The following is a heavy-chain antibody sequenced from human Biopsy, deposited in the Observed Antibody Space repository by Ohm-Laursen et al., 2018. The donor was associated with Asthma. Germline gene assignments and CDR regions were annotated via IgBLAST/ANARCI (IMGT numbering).Heavy chain of an antibody. D-gene: IGHD4-17*01. CDR3: ASDFPKDYVRYNFQF. J-gene: IGHJ4*02. CDR2: HDHEEGGT. Sequence: SVTVSCKISGYSLTDSSMHWVRQAPGQGLEWMGGHDHEEGGTVNARRFQGRVTMTEDTSTDTAYMELSSLSSDDTAVYYCASDFPKDYVRYNFQFWGQGTLVTVSS. CDR1: GYSLTDSS. V-gene: IGHV1-24*01.